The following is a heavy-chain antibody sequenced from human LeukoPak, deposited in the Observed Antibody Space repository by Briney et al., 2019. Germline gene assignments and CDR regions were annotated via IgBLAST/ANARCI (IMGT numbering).Heavy chain of an antibody. V-gene: IGHV1-69*04. CDR2: IILILGIA. J-gene: IGHJ4*02. D-gene: IGHD3-10*01. CDR3: ASGTGSYYGNLDY. Sequence: GASVKVSCKASGGTFSSYAISWVRQAPGQGLEWMGRIILILGIANYAQKFQGRVTITADKSTSTAYMELSSLRSEDTAVYYCASGTGSYYGNLDYWGQGTLVTVSS. CDR1: GGTFSSYA.